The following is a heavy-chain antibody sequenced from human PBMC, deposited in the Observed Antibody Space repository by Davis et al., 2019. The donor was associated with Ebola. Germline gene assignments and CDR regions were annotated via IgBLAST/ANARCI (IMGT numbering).Heavy chain of an antibody. V-gene: IGHV1-18*04. CDR2: ISGFNTNT. CDR1: GYTFTSYG. J-gene: IGHJ4*02. Sequence: ASVKVSCKSSGYTFTSYGLVWVRQAPGLGLEWMGWISGFNTNTNFAQKFQGRVTVSKDTSTNTAYMDLRSLTSDDTGIYYCARAPNYDVLTGTSSYYFDYWGQGTLVTVSS. D-gene: IGHD3-9*01. CDR3: ARAPNYDVLTGTSSYYFDY.